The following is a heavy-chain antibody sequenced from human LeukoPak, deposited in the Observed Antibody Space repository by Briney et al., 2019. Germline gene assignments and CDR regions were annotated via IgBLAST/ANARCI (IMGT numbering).Heavy chain of an antibody. CDR2: IYYSGST. V-gene: IGHV4-39*07. CDR1: GGSISSSSYY. CDR3: ARDTTTPVPNFDP. Sequence: SETLSLTCTVSGGSISSSSYYWGWIRQPPGKGLEWIGSIYYSGSTYYNPSLKSRVTISVGTSKNQFSLKLSSVTAADTAVYYCARDTTTPVPNFDPWGQGTLVTVSS. D-gene: IGHD2-15*01. J-gene: IGHJ5*02.